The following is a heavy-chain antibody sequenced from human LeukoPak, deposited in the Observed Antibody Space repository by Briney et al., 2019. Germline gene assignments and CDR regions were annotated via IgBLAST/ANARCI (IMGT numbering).Heavy chain of an antibody. CDR2: IFYRGST. J-gene: IGHJ6*03. Sequence: GSLRLSCAASGFTFTTYWLGWVRQPPGKGLEGIGNIFYRGSTNYNPSLKSRVTISVDTSKNQFSLKLSSVTAADTAVYYCARSVEGYCSGGSCYSYYYYMDVWGKGTTVTVSS. CDR1: GFTFTTYW. CDR3: ARSVEGYCSGGSCYSYYYYMDV. V-gene: IGHV4-59*01. D-gene: IGHD2-15*01.